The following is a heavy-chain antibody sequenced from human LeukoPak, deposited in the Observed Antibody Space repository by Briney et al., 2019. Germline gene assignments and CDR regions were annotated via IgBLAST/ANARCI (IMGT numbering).Heavy chain of an antibody. CDR2: INHSGGT. V-gene: IGHV4-34*01. Sequence: SETLSLTCAVYGGSFSGYYWRWISQPPGKGLEWIGEINHSGGTNYNPSLKSRVTISVDTSKNQFSLKLSSVTAADTAVFYCARWDYYDTSGYYGDAFDIWGQGTMVTVSS. CDR1: GGSFSGYY. J-gene: IGHJ3*02. D-gene: IGHD3-22*01. CDR3: ARWDYYDTSGYYGDAFDI.